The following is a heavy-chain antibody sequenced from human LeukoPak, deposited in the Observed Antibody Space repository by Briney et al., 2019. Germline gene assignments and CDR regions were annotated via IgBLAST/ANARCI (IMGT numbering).Heavy chain of an antibody. CDR2: ISYDGSNK. V-gene: IGHV3-30*18. J-gene: IGHJ4*02. CDR1: GFTFSSYG. CDR3: AKQYYYDSSGYW. Sequence: GGPLRLSCAASGFTFSSYGMHWVRQAPGKGLEWVAVISYDGSNKYYADSVKGRFTISRDNSKNTLYLQMNSLRAEDTAVYYCAKQYYYDSSGYWWGQGTLVTVSS. D-gene: IGHD3-22*01.